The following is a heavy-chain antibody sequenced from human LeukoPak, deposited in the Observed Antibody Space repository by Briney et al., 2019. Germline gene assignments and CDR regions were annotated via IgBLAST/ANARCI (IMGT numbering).Heavy chain of an antibody. CDR1: GGSISRSSYH. CDR3: ARQGGSFYYYGMDV. J-gene: IGHJ6*02. Sequence: SETLSLTCTVSGGSISRSSYHWGWIRQPPGKGLEWIGSIYYSGSTYYSPSLKSRVTISVDTSKNQFSLKLSSVTAADTAVYYCARQGGSFYYYGMDVWGQGTTVTVSS. V-gene: IGHV4-39*01. CDR2: IYYSGST. D-gene: IGHD2-15*01.